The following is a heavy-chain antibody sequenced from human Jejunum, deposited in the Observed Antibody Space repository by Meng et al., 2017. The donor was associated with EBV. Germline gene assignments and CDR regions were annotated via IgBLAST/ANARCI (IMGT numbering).Heavy chain of an antibody. Sequence: QVQLVQSGAEVKKPGAPVQVSFTASGYTFTDSTIHWVRQAPGQRLEGMGWIKPVNGEPRYSQKFQGRVTFTRDTSTTTVYMELSSLTSEDTSVYFCARENNPILGSYDTDWGQGTLVTVSS. D-gene: IGHD3-10*01. V-gene: IGHV1-3*01. J-gene: IGHJ1*01. CDR1: GYTFTDST. CDR2: IKPVNGEP. CDR3: ARENNPILGSYDTD.